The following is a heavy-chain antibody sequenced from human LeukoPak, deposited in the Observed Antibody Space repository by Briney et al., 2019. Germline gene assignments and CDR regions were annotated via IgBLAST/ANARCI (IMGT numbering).Heavy chain of an antibody. J-gene: IGHJ4*02. D-gene: IGHD3-3*01. CDR2: ISAYNGNT. CDR1: GYTFTSYG. CDR3: ARERSDTPFFDY. Sequence: ASVKVSCKASGYTFTSYGISWVRQAPGQGLEWMGWISAYNGNTNYAQKLQGRVTMTTDTSTSTAYMELSSLRSEDTAVYYCARERSDTPFFDYWGQGTLVTVSS. V-gene: IGHV1-18*01.